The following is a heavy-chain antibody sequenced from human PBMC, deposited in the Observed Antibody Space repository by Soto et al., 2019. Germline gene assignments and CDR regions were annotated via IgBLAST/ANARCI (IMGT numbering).Heavy chain of an antibody. CDR2: ITSGSNT. CDR3: ARARRDCSSSTCYLYYFDY. Sequence: EVQLVESGGGLVQPGGSLRLSCAASGFTFTTYGIHWVRQAPGKGLGFVSAITSGSNTYYADSVKGRFTISRDNSTNTVYLQMGSLSVEDTGVYYCARARRDCSSSTCYLYYFDYWGQGTLVTVSS. J-gene: IGHJ4*02. D-gene: IGHD2-2*01. V-gene: IGHV3-64*07. CDR1: GFTFTTYG.